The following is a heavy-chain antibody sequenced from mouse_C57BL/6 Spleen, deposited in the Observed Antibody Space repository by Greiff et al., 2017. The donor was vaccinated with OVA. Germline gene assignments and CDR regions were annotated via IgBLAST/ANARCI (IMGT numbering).Heavy chain of an antibody. CDR2: ISSGGSYT. CDR1: GFTFSSYG. V-gene: IGHV5-6*01. Sequence: EVQLVESGGDLVKPGGSLKLSCPASGFTFSSYGMSWVRQTPDKRLEWVATISSGGSYTYYPDSVKGRFTISRDNAKNTLYLQMSSLKSEDTAMYYCARQPNWDDWYFDVWGTGTTVTVSS. D-gene: IGHD4-1*01. J-gene: IGHJ1*03. CDR3: ARQPNWDDWYFDV.